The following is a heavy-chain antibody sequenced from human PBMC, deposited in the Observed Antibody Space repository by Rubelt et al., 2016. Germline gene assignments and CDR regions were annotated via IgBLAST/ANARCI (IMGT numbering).Heavy chain of an antibody. CDR2: INHSGST. CDR1: GGSFSGSY. Sequence: VQLQQWGAGLLKPSETLSLTCAVYGGSFSGSYWSWIRQPPGKGLEWIGEINHSGSTNYNPSLKSRVTISVDTSKNQFSLKLSSVTAADTAVYYCASQSSSGWYAFDIWGQGTMVTVSS. J-gene: IGHJ3*02. CDR3: ASQSSSGWYAFDI. V-gene: IGHV4-34*01. D-gene: IGHD6-19*01.